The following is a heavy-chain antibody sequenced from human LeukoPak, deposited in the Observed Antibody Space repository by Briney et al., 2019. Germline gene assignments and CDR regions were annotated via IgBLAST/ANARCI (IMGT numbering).Heavy chain of an antibody. CDR1: GYTFSRYA. Sequence: PGGSLRLSCAASGYTFSRYAMHWVRQAPGKGLEWVAVISYDGSNKYYADSVKGRFTISRDNSKNTLYLQMNSLRAEDTAVYYCARGKYDILTGYLYPIDYWGQGTLVTVSS. CDR2: ISYDGSNK. D-gene: IGHD3-9*01. J-gene: IGHJ4*02. V-gene: IGHV3-30*04. CDR3: ARGKYDILTGYLYPIDY.